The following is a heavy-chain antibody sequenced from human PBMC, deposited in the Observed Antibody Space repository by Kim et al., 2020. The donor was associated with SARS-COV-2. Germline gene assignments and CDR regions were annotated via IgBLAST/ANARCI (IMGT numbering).Heavy chain of an antibody. Sequence: ASVKVSCKASGYTFTSYDINWVRQATGQGLEWMGWMNPNSGNTGDAQKFQGRVTMIRNTSISTAYMELSSLRSEDTAVYYCAISGSGSYLRGGWGQGTLVTVSS. CDR1: GYTFTSYD. D-gene: IGHD3-10*01. J-gene: IGHJ4*02. CDR3: AISGSGSYLRGG. CDR2: MNPNSGNT. V-gene: IGHV1-8*01.